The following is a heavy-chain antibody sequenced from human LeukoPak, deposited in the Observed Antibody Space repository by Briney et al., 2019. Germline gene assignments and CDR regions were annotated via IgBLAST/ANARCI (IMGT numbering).Heavy chain of an antibody. Sequence: ASVKVSCKASGYTFTSYGISWVRQAPGQGLEWMGWISAYNGNTNYAQKLQGRVTMTTDTSTSTAYMELRSLRSDDTAVYYCAKDLHRAKIGEHLVRRTWCDPWSQGTLVTVSS. J-gene: IGHJ5*02. D-gene: IGHD6-13*01. CDR2: ISAYNGNT. CDR1: GYTFTSYG. CDR3: AKDLHRAKIGEHLVRRTWCDP. V-gene: IGHV1-18*01.